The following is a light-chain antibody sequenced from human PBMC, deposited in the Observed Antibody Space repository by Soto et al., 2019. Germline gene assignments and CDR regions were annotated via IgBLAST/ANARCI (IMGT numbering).Light chain of an antibody. CDR2: VNSDGSH. V-gene: IGLV4-69*02. CDR1: SGHSNYA. J-gene: IGLJ1*01. Sequence: QSVLTQSPSASASLGASVKLTSTLSSGHSNYAIAWHQQQPEKGPRYLMKVNSDGSHSKGDGIPDRFSGSSSGAQRYLTISSLQSEYEADYYCQTWGTGIRVFGTGTKLTVL. CDR3: QTWGTGIRV.